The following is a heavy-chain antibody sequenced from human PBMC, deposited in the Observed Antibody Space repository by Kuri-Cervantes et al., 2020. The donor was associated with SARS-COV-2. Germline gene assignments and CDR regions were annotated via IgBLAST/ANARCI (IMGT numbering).Heavy chain of an antibody. CDR2: IIPAFDTP. J-gene: IGHJ4*02. V-gene: IGHV1-69*13. CDR3: ARVGYCSLSGCLTGAIDH. CDR1: GASFTAYG. Sequence: SVKVSCKTSGASFTAYGINWVRQAPGHGLEWMGGIIPAFDTPQYAQKFQGRVTITADPSTSTAYMDLRRLKSEDTAVYYCARVGYCSLSGCLTGAIDHWGQGTLVTVSS. D-gene: IGHD2-2*03.